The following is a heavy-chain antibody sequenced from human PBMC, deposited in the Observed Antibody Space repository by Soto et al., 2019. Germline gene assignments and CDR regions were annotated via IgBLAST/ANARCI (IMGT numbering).Heavy chain of an antibody. CDR3: ARATSHYIVATYYYGMDV. CDR1: GGTFSSYA. J-gene: IGHJ6*02. Sequence: SVKVSCKASGGTFSSYAISWVRQAPGQGLEWMGGIIPIFGTANYAQKFQGRVTITADESTSTAYMELSSLRSEDTAVYYCARATSHYIVATYYYGMDVWGQGTTVTVSS. CDR2: IIPIFGTA. D-gene: IGHD5-12*01. V-gene: IGHV1-69*13.